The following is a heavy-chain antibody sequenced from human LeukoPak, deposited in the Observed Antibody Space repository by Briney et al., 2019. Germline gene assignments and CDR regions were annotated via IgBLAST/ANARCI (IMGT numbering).Heavy chain of an antibody. CDR2: ISSSSSSI. J-gene: IGHJ5*02. CDR1: GFTFSSYN. V-gene: IGHV3-48*01. Sequence: GGSLRLSCAASGFTFSSYNMNWVRQAPGKGLEWVSYISSSSSSIYYADSVKGRFTISRDNSKNTLYLQMNSLRAEDTAVYYCAKDRFTIFGVVPLFDPWGQGTLVTVSS. CDR3: AKDRFTIFGVVPLFDP. D-gene: IGHD3-3*01.